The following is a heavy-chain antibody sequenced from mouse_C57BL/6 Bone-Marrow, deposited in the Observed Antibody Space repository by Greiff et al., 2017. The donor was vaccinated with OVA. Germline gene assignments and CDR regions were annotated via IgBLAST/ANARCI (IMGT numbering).Heavy chain of an antibody. CDR3: VRHPYYAMDY. CDR1: GFSFNTYA. V-gene: IGHV10-1*01. CDR2: IRSKSNNYAT. J-gene: IGHJ4*01. Sequence: EADGGLVQPKGSLKLSCAASGFSFNTYAMNWVRQAPGKGLEWVARIRSKSNNYATYYADSVKDRFTISRDDSESMLYLQMNNLKTEDTAMYYCVRHPYYAMDYWGQGTSVTVSS.